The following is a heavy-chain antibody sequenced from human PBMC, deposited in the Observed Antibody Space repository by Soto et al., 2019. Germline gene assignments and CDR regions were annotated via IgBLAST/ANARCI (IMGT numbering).Heavy chain of an antibody. Sequence: GGSLRLSCAASGFTFSDYYMSWIRQAPGKGLEWVSYISSSGSTIYYADSVKGRFTISRDNAKNSLYLQMNSLRAEDTAVYYCARDRYTVTTIYYYYYYMDVWGKGTTVTVSS. D-gene: IGHD4-17*01. J-gene: IGHJ6*03. CDR2: ISSSGSTI. V-gene: IGHV3-11*01. CDR3: ARDRYTVTTIYYYYYYMDV. CDR1: GFTFSDYY.